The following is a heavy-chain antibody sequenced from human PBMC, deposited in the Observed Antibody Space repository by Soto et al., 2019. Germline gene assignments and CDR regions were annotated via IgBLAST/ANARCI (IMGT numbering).Heavy chain of an antibody. CDR3: ARGTRSGSGKLLSLFDY. D-gene: IGHD3-10*01. CDR2: INPNSGGT. J-gene: IGHJ4*02. V-gene: IGHV1-2*04. CDR1: GYAFTGYY. Sequence: ASVRVSCKASGYAFTGYYMHWVRQAPGQGLEWMGCINPNSGGTNYEQKFQGWVTMTRETSISTAYMQLSRLRSDDTAVYYCARGTRSGSGKLLSLFDYWGQGTLVTLSS.